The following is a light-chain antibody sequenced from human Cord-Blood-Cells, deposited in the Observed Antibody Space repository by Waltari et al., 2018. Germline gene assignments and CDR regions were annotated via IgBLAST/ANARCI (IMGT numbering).Light chain of an antibody. CDR2: EVS. V-gene: IGLV2-8*01. CDR1: SSDVGGYNY. CDR3: SSYAGSNKV. Sequence: QSALTQPPSASGSPGQSVTISCTGTSSDVGGYNYVSWYQQHPGKAPKLMIYEVSKRPSGVPVRFSGSKSGNTASLTVSGLQAEDEADYYCSSYAGSNKVFGGGTKLTVI. J-gene: IGLJ3*02.